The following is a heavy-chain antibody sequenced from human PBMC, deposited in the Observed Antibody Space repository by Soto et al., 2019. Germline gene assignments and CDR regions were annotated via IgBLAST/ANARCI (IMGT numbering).Heavy chain of an antibody. CDR1: GASINAYY. CDR3: ARYYCAGGTCYHFEH. Sequence: SETRSLICTVSGASINAYYWSGIGQPPGKGLEWIGYVYYNGDTNSNPSLKSRVSISVETSKNQFSLRLSSVTTADTAIYYCARYYCAGGTCYHFEHWSQGTLVTVSS. V-gene: IGHV4-59*01. D-gene: IGHD2-15*01. J-gene: IGHJ4*02. CDR2: VYYNGDT.